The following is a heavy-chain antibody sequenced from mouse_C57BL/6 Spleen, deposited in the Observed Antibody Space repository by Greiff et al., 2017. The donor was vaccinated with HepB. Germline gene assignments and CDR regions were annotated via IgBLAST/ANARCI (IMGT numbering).Heavy chain of an antibody. CDR1: GYTFTSYG. J-gene: IGHJ1*03. D-gene: IGHD2-4*01. CDR3: ARGDDYDSWYFDV. V-gene: IGHV1-81*01. CDR2: IYPRSGNT. Sequence: QVQLQQSGAELARPGASVKLSCKASGYTFTSYGISWVKQRTGQGLEWIGEIYPRSGNTYYNEKFKGKATLTADKSSSTAYMELRSLTSEDSAVYFCARGDDYDSWYFDVWGTGTTVTVSS.